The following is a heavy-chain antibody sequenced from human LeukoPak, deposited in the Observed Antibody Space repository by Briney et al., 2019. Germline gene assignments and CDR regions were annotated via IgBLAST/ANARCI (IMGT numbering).Heavy chain of an antibody. CDR2: ISAYNGNT. Sequence: ASVKVSCKASGYTFSNYGISWARQAPGQGLEWMGWISAYNGNTNYAQKLQGRVTMTTDTSTSTAYMELRSLRSDDTAVYYCARDTYYYDSSSYYMDVWGKGTTVTISS. CDR1: GYTFSNYG. V-gene: IGHV1-18*01. J-gene: IGHJ6*03. CDR3: ARDTYYYDSSSYYMDV. D-gene: IGHD3-22*01.